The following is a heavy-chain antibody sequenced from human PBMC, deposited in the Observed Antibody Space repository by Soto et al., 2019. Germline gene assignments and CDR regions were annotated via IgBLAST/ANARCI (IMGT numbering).Heavy chain of an antibody. J-gene: IGHJ4*02. CDR3: ARAIAVAGTVAYYY. CDR2: IYYSGST. CDR1: GGSISSYY. V-gene: IGHV4-59*01. Sequence: QVQLQESGPGLVKPSETLSLTCTVSGGSISSYYWSWIRQPPGKGLEGIGYIYYSGSTNYNPSLKSRVTISVDTSKTQFSLKLSSVTAADTAVYYCARAIAVAGTVAYYYWGQGTLVTVSS. D-gene: IGHD6-19*01.